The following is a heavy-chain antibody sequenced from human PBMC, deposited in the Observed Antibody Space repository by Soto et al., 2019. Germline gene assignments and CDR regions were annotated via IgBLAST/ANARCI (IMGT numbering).Heavy chain of an antibody. CDR2: IWYDGSKK. V-gene: IGHV3-33*01. D-gene: IGHD3-10*01. Sequence: QVQLVESGGGVVQPGRSLRLSCAASGFTFSSYGMHWVRQAPGKGLEWVAVIWYDGSKKYYADSVKGRFTISRDNSKNTLYLQMNSMRAADTAVYYCARDPGGLYGMDVWGQGTTVTVSS. CDR1: GFTFSSYG. CDR3: ARDPGGLYGMDV. J-gene: IGHJ6*02.